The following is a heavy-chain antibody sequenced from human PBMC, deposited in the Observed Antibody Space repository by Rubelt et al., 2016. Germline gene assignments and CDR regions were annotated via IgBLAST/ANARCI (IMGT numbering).Heavy chain of an antibody. CDR3: ARGRGEGYSYGTTGYYFDY. CDR2: IYYSGST. CDR1: GGSISSYY. J-gene: IGHJ4*02. Sequence: QVQLQESGPGLVKPSETLSLTCTVSGGSISSYYWSWIRQPPGKGLEWIGYIYYSGSTNYNPSLKSRVTISVVTSKNQFSLKLSSVTAADTAVYYCARGRGEGYSYGTTGYYFDYWGQGTLVTVSS. D-gene: IGHD5-18*01. V-gene: IGHV4-59*12.